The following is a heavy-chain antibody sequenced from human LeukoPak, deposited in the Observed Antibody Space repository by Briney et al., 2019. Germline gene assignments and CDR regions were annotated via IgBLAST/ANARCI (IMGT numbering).Heavy chain of an antibody. Sequence: SETLSLTCTVSGYSISSGYFWGWIRQPPGKGLECIGTIYHSGSTYYNPSLKSRVTISVDTSKNQFSLKLNSVTAADTAVYYCARIYSSSWFLNWFDPWGQGTLVAVSS. CDR3: ARIYSSSWFLNWFDP. CDR2: IYHSGST. D-gene: IGHD6-13*01. CDR1: GYSISSGYF. V-gene: IGHV4-38-2*02. J-gene: IGHJ5*02.